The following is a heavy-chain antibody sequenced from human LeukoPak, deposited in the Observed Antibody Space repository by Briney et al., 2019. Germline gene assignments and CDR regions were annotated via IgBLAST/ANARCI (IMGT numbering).Heavy chain of an antibody. CDR2: INPSGGST. CDR1: GYTFTSYY. J-gene: IGHJ5*02. CDR3: ARVERYCYDSSGYPQYNWFDP. D-gene: IGHD3-22*01. V-gene: IGHV1-46*01. Sequence: ASVKVSCKASGYTFTSYYMHWVRQAPGQGLEWMGIINPSGGSTNYAQKFQGRVTITADESTSTAYMELSSLRSEDTAVYYCARVERYCYDSSGYPQYNWFDPWGQGTLVTVSS.